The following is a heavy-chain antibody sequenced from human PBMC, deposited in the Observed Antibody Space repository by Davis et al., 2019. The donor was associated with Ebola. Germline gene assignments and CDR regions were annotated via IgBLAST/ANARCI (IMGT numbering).Heavy chain of an antibody. CDR3: ARNRPKLGAARTFLELDY. CDR1: GGTFNTNT. CDR2: IIPIFGTA. V-gene: IGHV1-69*13. J-gene: IGHJ4*02. D-gene: IGHD6-13*01. Sequence: SVKVSCKASGGTFNTNTFTWVRQAPGQGLEWMGGIIPIFGTASYPQKFQGGVTITADESTSTVYLELSSLRSEDTAVYYCARNRPKLGAARTFLELDYWGQGTLVTVSS.